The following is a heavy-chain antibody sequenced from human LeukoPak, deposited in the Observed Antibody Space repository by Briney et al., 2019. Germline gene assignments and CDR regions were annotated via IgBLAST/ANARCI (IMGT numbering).Heavy chain of an antibody. CDR1: GFTFKSYG. J-gene: IGHJ4*02. Sequence: PGGSLRLSCAASGFTFKSYGMTWVRQVPGKGLEWVSSITGSGGSTEYADSVNGRFTISRDNSKNTLSLQMTGLRVEDTAVYYCARKVAVAMDLDYWGQGTLVTVSS. V-gene: IGHV3-23*01. CDR2: ITGSGGST. CDR3: ARKVAVAMDLDY. D-gene: IGHD5-18*01.